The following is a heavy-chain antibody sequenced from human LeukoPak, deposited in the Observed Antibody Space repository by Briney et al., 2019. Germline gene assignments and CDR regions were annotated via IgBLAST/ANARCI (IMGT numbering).Heavy chain of an antibody. CDR1: GGSISGYY. D-gene: IGHD7-27*01. CDR2: IYTSGNT. V-gene: IGHV4-4*07. Sequence: PSETLSLTCTVSGGSISGYYWSWIRQPAGKGLDWIGLIYTSGNTNYNPSLKSRVTMSVDTSKNQFSLKLSSVTAADTAVYYCARGRTWGFWYNWFDPWGQGTLVTVSS. CDR3: ARGRTWGFWYNWFDP. J-gene: IGHJ5*02.